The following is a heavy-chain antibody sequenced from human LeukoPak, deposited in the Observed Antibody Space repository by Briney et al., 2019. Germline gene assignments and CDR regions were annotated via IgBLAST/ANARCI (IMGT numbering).Heavy chain of an antibody. Sequence: ASVKVSCKASGYTFTSYYMHWVRQAPGQGLEWMGIINPSGGSTSYAQKFQGRVTMTRDTSTSTVYMELSSLRSEDTAVYYCARGGYSYGYRQYCDSSGYSGPMDYWGQGTLVTVSS. V-gene: IGHV1-46*01. CDR1: GYTFTSYY. CDR3: ARGGYSYGYRQYCDSSGYSGPMDY. J-gene: IGHJ4*02. D-gene: IGHD3-22*01. CDR2: INPSGGST.